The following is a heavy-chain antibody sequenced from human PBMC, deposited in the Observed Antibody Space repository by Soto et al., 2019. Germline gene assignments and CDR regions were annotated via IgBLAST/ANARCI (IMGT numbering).Heavy chain of an antibody. CDR2: TYHSGAT. Sequence: QVQLQESGPGLVKPSQTLSLTCTVSGGSISSGDDYWSWSRQPPGKGLEWIGYTYHSGATYYNPTLKSRVTISVDRPKNQFSLKLNSVTAADTAVYYCARVGGDVAFNYWGQGTLVTVSS. CDR3: ARVGGDVAFNY. CDR1: GGSISSGDDY. J-gene: IGHJ4*02. V-gene: IGHV4-30-4*01. D-gene: IGHD3-16*01.